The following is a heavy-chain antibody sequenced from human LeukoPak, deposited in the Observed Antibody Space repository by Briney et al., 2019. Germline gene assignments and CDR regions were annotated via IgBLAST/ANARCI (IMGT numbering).Heavy chain of an antibody. CDR3: AKTGTYSSSSGYIDL. J-gene: IGHJ4*02. V-gene: IGHV3-9*01. D-gene: IGHD6-6*01. CDR2: ISWNSGNV. CDR1: GFTFDDYA. Sequence: GRSLRLSCAASGFTFDDYAMHWVRQAPGKGLEWVSGISWNSGNVDYADSVKGRFTLSRDNVKNALFLQMNSLRAEDTALYYCAKTGTYSSSSGYIDLWGQGTLVTVSS.